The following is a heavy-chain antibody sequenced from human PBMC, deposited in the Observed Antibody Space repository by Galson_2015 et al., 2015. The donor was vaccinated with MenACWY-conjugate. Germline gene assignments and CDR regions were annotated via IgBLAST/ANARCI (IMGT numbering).Heavy chain of an antibody. CDR3: ARLGCIGGSCHSPAFDI. J-gene: IGHJ3*02. V-gene: IGHV5-51*01. CDR2: IYPGDSEA. CDR1: GYTVTSYW. Sequence: QSGAEVKKPGESLKISCKGSGYTVTSYWIGWVRQMPGKGLDWMGIIYPGDSEARYSPSFQGRVTTSADKSISTAFLQWSSLKASDPAMYYCARLGCIGGSCHSPAFDIWGQGTMVIVSS. D-gene: IGHD2-15*01.